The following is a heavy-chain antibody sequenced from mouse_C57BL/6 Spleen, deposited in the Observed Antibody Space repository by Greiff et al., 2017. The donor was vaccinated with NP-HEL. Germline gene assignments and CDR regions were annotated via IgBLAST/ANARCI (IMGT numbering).Heavy chain of an antibody. J-gene: IGHJ4*01. Sequence: EVQLQQSGAELVKPGASVKLSCTASGFNIKDYYMHWVKQRTEQGLEWIGRIDPEDGETKYAPKFQGKATITADTSSNTAYLQLSSLTSEDSAGYYCARYDLNTTVVATRAMDYWGQGTSVTVSS. V-gene: IGHV14-2*01. D-gene: IGHD1-1*01. CDR2: IDPEDGET. CDR1: GFNIKDYY. CDR3: ARYDLNTTVVATRAMDY.